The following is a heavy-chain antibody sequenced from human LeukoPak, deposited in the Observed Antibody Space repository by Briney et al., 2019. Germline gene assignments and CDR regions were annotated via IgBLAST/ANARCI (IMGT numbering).Heavy chain of an antibody. D-gene: IGHD3-22*01. CDR3: ARLLYDSSGYYYNYYYYMDV. Sequence: SETLSLTCTVSGGSISSSSYYWGWIRQPPGKGLEWIGRISSSGSTNYNPSLKSRVTISVDTSKNQFSLKLSSVTAADTAVYYCARLLYDSSGYYYNYYYYMDVWGKGTTVTVSS. CDR1: GGSISSSSYY. CDR2: ISSSGST. J-gene: IGHJ6*03. V-gene: IGHV4-39*07.